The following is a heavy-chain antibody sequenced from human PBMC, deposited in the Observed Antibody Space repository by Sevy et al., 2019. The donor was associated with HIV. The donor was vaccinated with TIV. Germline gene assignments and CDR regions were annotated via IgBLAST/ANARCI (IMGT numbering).Heavy chain of an antibody. D-gene: IGHD2-8*02. J-gene: IGHJ2*01. CDR2: ISNSDSGGNT. V-gene: IGHV3-23*01. CDR1: GFTFSTYA. CDR3: AKDGAPYCTGGICFPYWYLDL. Sequence: GGSLRLSCAASGFTFSTYAMGWVRQAPGKGLEWVSVISNSDSGGNTYYAGSVEGRFTISRDNSKNTLYLQMNSLRAEDTAVYFCAKDGAPYCTGGICFPYWYLDLWGRGTLVTVSS.